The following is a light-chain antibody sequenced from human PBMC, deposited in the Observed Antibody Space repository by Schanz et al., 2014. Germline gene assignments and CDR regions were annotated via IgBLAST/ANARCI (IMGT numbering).Light chain of an antibody. CDR2: EGS. CDR1: SSDVGGYNY. Sequence: QSALTQPASVSGSPGQSITISCTGTSSDVGGYNYVSWYQQHPGKAPKLMIYEGSKRPSGVSNRFSGSKSGNTASLTISGLQAEDEADYYCTSYTTYTTYVFGTGTKVTVL. CDR3: TSYTTYTTYV. J-gene: IGLJ1*01. V-gene: IGLV2-14*01.